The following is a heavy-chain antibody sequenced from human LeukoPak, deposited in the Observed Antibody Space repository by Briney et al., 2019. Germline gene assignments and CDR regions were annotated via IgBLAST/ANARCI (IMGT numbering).Heavy chain of an antibody. Sequence: ASVKVSCKASGYTFTSYGINWVRQATGQGLERMGWMNPNSGNTGYAQKFQGRVTMTRNTSISTAYMELSSLRSEDTAVYYCARGQWLVPYWFDPWGQGTLVTVHS. CDR1: GYTFTSYG. V-gene: IGHV1-8*01. J-gene: IGHJ5*02. D-gene: IGHD6-19*01. CDR3: ARGQWLVPYWFDP. CDR2: MNPNSGNT.